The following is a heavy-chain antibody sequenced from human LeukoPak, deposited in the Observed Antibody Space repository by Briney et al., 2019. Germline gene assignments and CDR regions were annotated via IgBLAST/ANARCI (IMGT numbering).Heavy chain of an antibody. J-gene: IGHJ6*02. CDR3: ARAAPYYYYGMDV. CDR1: GFTFSSYS. CDR2: ISSSSSTI. Sequence: PGGSLRLSCAASGFTFSSYSMNWVRQAPGKGLEWVSYISSSSSTIYYADSVKGRFTISRDNAKNSLYLQMNSLRAEDTAVYYCARAAPYYYYGMDVWGQGTTVTVSS. V-gene: IGHV3-48*01.